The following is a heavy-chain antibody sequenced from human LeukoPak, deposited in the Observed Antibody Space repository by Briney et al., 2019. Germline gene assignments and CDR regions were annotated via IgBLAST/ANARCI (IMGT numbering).Heavy chain of an antibody. CDR3: ARRPRYYYGSGSSLPDY. D-gene: IGHD3-10*01. CDR1: GFTFSSYA. J-gene: IGHJ4*02. CDR2: FSGSGGDT. V-gene: IGHV3-23*01. Sequence: QPGGSLRLSCAASGFTFSSYAMSWVRQAPGKGLEWVSAFSGSGGDTYYADSVKGRFTISRDNSKNTLYLQMNSLRAEDTAVYYCARRPRYYYGSGSSLPDYWGQGTLVTVSS.